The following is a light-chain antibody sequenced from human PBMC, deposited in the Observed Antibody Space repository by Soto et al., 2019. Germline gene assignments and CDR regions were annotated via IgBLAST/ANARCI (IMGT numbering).Light chain of an antibody. J-gene: IGKJ4*01. CDR3: QQYYSIPT. Sequence: DIVMTQSPDSLAVSLGERATVNCKSSQSVLYSSNNKNYLAWYQQQPGQPPKLLIYWASTRESGVPDRFSGSGSGADFTLTINSLQAEDVAVYYCQQYYSIPTFCGGTKVEIK. CDR1: QSVLYSSNNKNY. CDR2: WAS. V-gene: IGKV4-1*01.